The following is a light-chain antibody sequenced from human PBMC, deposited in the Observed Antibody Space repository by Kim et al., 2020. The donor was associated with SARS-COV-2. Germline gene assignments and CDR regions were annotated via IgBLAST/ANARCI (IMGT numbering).Light chain of an antibody. V-gene: IGKV3-20*01. CDR3: QQYGSSPYT. CDR1: QSITYTY. Sequence: SPVPLSLSPGEGATLSCRASQSITYTYLAWYQQKPGQAPRLLIYDASSRATGIPDRFSGSASGTDFTLTISRLEPDDFAVYYCQQYGSSPYTFGRGTKLEI. J-gene: IGKJ2*01. CDR2: DAS.